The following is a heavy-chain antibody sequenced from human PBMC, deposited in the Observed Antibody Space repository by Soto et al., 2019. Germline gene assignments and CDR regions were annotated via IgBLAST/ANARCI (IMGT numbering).Heavy chain of an antibody. J-gene: IGHJ4*02. CDR1: GGSFISYH. Sequence: PAETLSLTCAVYGGSFISYHWIWVRQTPGKGLEWIVEINHLTTTNYNPSLKSRVIISLDTPKNQFSLKLSSVTAADTAVYYCARGYDTALAPIFWGQGILVTVSS. D-gene: IGHD5-18*01. CDR3: ARGYDTALAPIF. CDR2: INHLTTT. V-gene: IGHV4-34*01.